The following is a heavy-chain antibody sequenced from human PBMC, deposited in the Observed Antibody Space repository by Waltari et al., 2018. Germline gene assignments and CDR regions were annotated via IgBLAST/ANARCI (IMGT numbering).Heavy chain of an antibody. D-gene: IGHD5-12*01. V-gene: IGHV3-11*04. J-gene: IGHJ6*03. Sequence: QERLVESGGGLVKPGGSLRPSCAASGFSLCDYYMSWIRQSPGQGREWSSYITNSGETVYYSDSARGRFTVSRDNARNSLYLHMTSLRAEDTAVYYCARTNEEWLDYYFYYYLDVWGRGTAVTVSS. CDR1: GFSLCDYY. CDR3: ARTNEEWLDYYFYYYLDV. CDR2: ITNSGETV.